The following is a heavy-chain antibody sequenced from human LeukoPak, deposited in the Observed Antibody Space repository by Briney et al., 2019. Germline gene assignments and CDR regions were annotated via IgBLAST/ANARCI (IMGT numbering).Heavy chain of an antibody. CDR2: INTNTGNP. V-gene: IGHV7-4-1*02. Sequence: ASVKVSCKASGYTFPSYAMNWVRQAPGQGLEWMGWINTNTGNPTYAQGFTGRFVFSLDTSVSTAYLQISSLKAEDTAVYYCARDTTLLWFGEPHNWFDPWGQGTLVTVSS. J-gene: IGHJ5*02. CDR3: ARDTTLLWFGEPHNWFDP. D-gene: IGHD3-10*01. CDR1: GYTFPSYA.